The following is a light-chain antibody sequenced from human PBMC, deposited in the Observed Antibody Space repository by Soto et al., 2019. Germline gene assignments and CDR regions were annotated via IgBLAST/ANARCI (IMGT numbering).Light chain of an antibody. J-gene: IGKJ2*01. V-gene: IGKV3-20*01. CDR3: QQYGLSPYS. Sequence: EIVLTQSPGTLSLSPGETATLSCEASETVTSKFLAWYQQKPGQAPRLLIYGASNRASGISDRFSGSGSGTDFTLTIFSLEPEDFAVYYCQQYGLSPYSFGQATKVDIK. CDR2: GAS. CDR1: ETVTSKF.